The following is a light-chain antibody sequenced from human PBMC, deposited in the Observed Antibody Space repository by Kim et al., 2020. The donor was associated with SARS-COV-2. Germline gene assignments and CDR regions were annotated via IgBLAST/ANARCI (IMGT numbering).Light chain of an antibody. Sequence: VKLTGTLSSGHSANAISWHQQLPGKGPRHLMKVNSDGRHSKGDVIPDRFSGSISGAERYLTVSSLQSEDEADYYCQTLGTGIWVSGGGTQLTVL. J-gene: IGLJ3*02. CDR2: VNSDGRH. CDR3: QTLGTGIWV. CDR1: SGHSANA. V-gene: IGLV4-69*01.